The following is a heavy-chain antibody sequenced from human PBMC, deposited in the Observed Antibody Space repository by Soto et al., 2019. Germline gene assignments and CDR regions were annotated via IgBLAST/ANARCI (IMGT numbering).Heavy chain of an antibody. J-gene: IGHJ3*02. CDR1: GFTFSSYW. Sequence: EVQLVESGGGLVQPGGSLRLSCAASGFTFSSYWMSWVRQAPGKGLEWVANIKPDGSEKYYVDSVKGRFTISRDNAKNSLYRQMNSLRAEDTAVYDCARGMVRGVVDAFDIWGQGTMVTVSS. CDR2: IKPDGSEK. CDR3: ARGMVRGVVDAFDI. D-gene: IGHD3-10*01. V-gene: IGHV3-7*04.